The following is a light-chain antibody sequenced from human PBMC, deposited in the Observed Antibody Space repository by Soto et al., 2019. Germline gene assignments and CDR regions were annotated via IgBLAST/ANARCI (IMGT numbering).Light chain of an antibody. J-gene: IGKJ4*01. Sequence: AIQLTQSPSSLSASVGDRVTITCRASQGISSALAWYQQKPGKAPKLLIYDASSLESGVPSRFSGSGSGTDFTLTISSLQPDDFATYYCQQFNSYPFFGGGTKLEIK. CDR2: DAS. CDR3: QQFNSYPF. CDR1: QGISSA. V-gene: IGKV1-13*02.